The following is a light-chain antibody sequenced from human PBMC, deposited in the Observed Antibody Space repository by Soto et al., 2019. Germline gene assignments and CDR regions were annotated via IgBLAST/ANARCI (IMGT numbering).Light chain of an antibody. CDR2: DAS. Sequence: EIVMTQSPATLSLSPGERATLCCRASQSVGSNLAWYQQKPGQAPRLLIYDASNRATGIPARFSGSGSGTDFTLTISSLEPEDFAVYYCQQRSNWRTFGQGTKVDIK. CDR3: QQRSNWRT. J-gene: IGKJ1*01. CDR1: QSVGSN. V-gene: IGKV3-11*01.